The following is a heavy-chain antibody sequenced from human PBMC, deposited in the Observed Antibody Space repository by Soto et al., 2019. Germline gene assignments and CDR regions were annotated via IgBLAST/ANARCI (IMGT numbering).Heavy chain of an antibody. V-gene: IGHV1-18*01. CDR1: GYTFTSYA. Sequence: QVQLVQSGAEVKKPGASAKVSCKASGYTFTSYAMSWVRQAPGQGFGGMGWISAYNGNIKYAQTLHGRVTMTTDTSTSTAYRELRSLRPDGTAVYYCGSDLIPMDICGQGTMVTVSS. J-gene: IGHJ3*02. CDR2: ISAYNGNI. CDR3: GSDLIPMDI. D-gene: IGHD2-21*01.